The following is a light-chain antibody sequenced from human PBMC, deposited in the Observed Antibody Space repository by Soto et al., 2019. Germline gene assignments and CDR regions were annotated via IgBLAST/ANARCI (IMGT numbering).Light chain of an antibody. J-gene: IGLJ1*01. CDR2: DVS. V-gene: IGLV2-14*01. CDR1: SSDVGAYNY. CDR3: KSFTTIYTYV. Sequence: QSVLTQPASVSGSPGQSIAISCTGTSSDVGAYNYVSWYLQYPGKAPKLVIFDVSFRPSGVSNRFSGSKSGNTASLTISGLQAEYYADYYCKSFTTIYTYVFGTGTNVTVL.